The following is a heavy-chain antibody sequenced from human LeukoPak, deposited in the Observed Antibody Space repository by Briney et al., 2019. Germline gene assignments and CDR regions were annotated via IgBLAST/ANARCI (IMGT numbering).Heavy chain of an antibody. CDR3: ATRAFDIGVPDY. V-gene: IGHV1-24*01. Sequence: ASVKVSCKVSGYTLTELSMHWVRQAPGKGLEWMGGFDPEDGETIYAQEFQGRVTMTEDTSTDTAYMELSSLRSEDTAVYYCATRAFDIGVPDYWGQGTLVTVSS. J-gene: IGHJ4*02. CDR1: GYTLTELS. D-gene: IGHD2-15*01. CDR2: FDPEDGET.